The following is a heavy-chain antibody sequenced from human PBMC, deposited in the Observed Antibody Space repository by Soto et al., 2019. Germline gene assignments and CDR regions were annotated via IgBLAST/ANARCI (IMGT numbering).Heavy chain of an antibody. CDR3: AMVDNFVTPTPQDV. Sequence: QVQLVQSGYEVRKPGSSVKVSCKASGYIFVNYGIAWVRQAPGQGLEWMGWISPYSGNTHYASKVQGRLTMTTDTPKSTPYMDLGRLTSDDPAVYSCAMVDNFVTPTPQDVWGQGTTVTVSS. CDR2: ISPYSGNT. J-gene: IGHJ6*02. CDR1: GYIFVNYG. V-gene: IGHV1-18*01. D-gene: IGHD3-16*02.